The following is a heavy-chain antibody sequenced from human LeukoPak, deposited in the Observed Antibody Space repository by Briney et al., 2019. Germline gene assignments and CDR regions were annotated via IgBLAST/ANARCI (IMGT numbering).Heavy chain of an antibody. CDR2: INPNSGGT. CDR3: ARVWEGNDYTSPFDY. V-gene: IGHV1-2*02. J-gene: IGHJ4*02. CDR1: GYTFTGYY. D-gene: IGHD4-11*01. Sequence: ASVKVSCKASGYTFTGYYMHWVRQAPGQGLEWMGWINPNSGGTNYAQKFQGRVTMTRDTSISTAYMELSRLRSDDTAVYYCARVWEGNDYTSPFDYWGQGTLVTVSS.